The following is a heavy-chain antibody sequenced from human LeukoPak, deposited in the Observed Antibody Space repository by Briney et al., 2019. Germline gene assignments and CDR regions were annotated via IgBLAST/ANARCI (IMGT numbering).Heavy chain of an antibody. D-gene: IGHD6-19*01. J-gene: IGHJ3*02. V-gene: IGHV3-23*01. Sequence: GGSLRLSCAASGFTFSNYAMSWVRQAPGKGLEWVSAISGSGDNTYYADSVKGRFTISRDNSKNTLYLQMNSLRAEDTAVYYCAKVYSSGWYTGDAFDIWGQGTMVTVSS. CDR2: ISGSGDNT. CDR1: GFTFSNYA. CDR3: AKVYSSGWYTGDAFDI.